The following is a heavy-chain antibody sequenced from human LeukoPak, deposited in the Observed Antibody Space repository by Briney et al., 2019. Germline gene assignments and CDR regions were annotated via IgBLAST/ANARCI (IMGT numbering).Heavy chain of an antibody. Sequence: ASVKVSFKVSGYTLIELSMHWVRQAPGKGLEWMGGFDPEDGETIYAQKFQGRVTMTEDTSTDTAYMELSSLRSEDTAVFYCATAGGRYSYGLFDYWGQGTLVTVSS. CDR2: FDPEDGET. D-gene: IGHD5-18*01. V-gene: IGHV1-24*01. CDR3: ATAGGRYSYGLFDY. CDR1: GYTLIELS. J-gene: IGHJ4*02.